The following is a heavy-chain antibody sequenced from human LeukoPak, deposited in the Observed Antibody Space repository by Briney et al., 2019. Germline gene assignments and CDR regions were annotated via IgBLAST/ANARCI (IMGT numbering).Heavy chain of an antibody. V-gene: IGHV4-59*01. J-gene: IGHJ4*02. CDR2: IYIKST. CDR3: ARDTTVASGMQY. Sequence: SETLSLTCTVSGGSFSTFSWSWIRQFPGKGLEWIGSIYIKSTNYNPSLKIRVPISVDTSKNQFSLRLDSVTTAGTAVYYCARDTTVASGMQYWGQGTLVTVSS. CDR1: GGSFSTFS. D-gene: IGHD6-19*01.